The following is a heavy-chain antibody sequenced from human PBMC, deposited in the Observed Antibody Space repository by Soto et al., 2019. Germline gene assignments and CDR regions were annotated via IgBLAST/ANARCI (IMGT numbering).Heavy chain of an antibody. Sequence: ASVKVSCKASGYTFTSYGISWVRQAPGQGLEWMGWISAYNGNTSYAQKFQGRVTMTRDTSTSTVYMELSSLRSEDTAVYYCARDLEQWLARAYYYYGMDVWGQGTTVTVSS. CDR3: ARDLEQWLARAYYYYGMDV. CDR2: ISAYNGNT. CDR1: GYTFTSYG. V-gene: IGHV1-18*01. J-gene: IGHJ6*02. D-gene: IGHD6-19*01.